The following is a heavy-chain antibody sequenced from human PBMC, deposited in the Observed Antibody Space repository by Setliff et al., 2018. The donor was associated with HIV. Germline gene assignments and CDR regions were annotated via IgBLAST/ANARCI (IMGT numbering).Heavy chain of an antibody. V-gene: IGHV1-18*01. CDR2: INAYNGNT. D-gene: IGHD3-22*01. CDR3: AREIGDYYDSSGYYPPTDYYYGMDV. Sequence: PGGSLRLSCAASGFTFSSYAMHWVRQAPGQRLEWMGWINAYNGNTNYAQKLQGRVTMTTDTSTSTAYMELRSLRSDDTAVYYCAREIGDYYDSSGYYPPTDYYYGMDVWGQGTTVTAP. J-gene: IGHJ6*02. CDR1: GFTFSSYA.